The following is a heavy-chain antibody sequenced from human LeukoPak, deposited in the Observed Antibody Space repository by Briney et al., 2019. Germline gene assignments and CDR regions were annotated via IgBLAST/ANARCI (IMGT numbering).Heavy chain of an antibody. V-gene: IGHV4-4*07. CDR3: ARNTYGTFDY. CDR2: IYTSGST. Sequence: PSETLSLTCTVSGGSISNNFWSWIRQPAGKGLEWIGRIYTSGSTNYNPSLKSRLTMSVDTSKNEFSLKLSSVTAADTAVYYCARNTYGTFDYWGQGTLVTVSS. D-gene: IGHD5-18*01. CDR1: GGSISNNF. J-gene: IGHJ4*02.